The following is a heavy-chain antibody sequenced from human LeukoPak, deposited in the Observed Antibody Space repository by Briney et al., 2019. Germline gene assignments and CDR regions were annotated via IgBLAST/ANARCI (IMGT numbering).Heavy chain of an antibody. CDR2: ISGYSGNT. D-gene: IGHD2-21*02. J-gene: IGHJ5*02. V-gene: IGHV1-18*04. Sequence: GASVEVSCKTSGYTFSRYGVSWVRQAPGQGLEWMGWISGYSGNTNYAQKVQGRVTMTTDTSTTTAYMELKSLRSDDTAVYYCARVGCSGGDCFSSADHWGQGTLVTVSS. CDR3: ARVGCSGGDCFSSADH. CDR1: GYTFSRYG.